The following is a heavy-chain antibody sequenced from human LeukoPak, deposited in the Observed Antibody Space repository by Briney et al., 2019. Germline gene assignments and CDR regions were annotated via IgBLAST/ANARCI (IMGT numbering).Heavy chain of an antibody. CDR3: ARDGQLGEFDP. Sequence: SETLSLTCTVSGGSISSSSYYWGWIRQPPGKGLEWIGSIYYSGSTYYNPSLKSRVTISVDTSKNQFSLKLSSVTAADTAVYYCARDGQLGEFDPWGQGTLVTVSS. CDR1: GGSISSSSYY. CDR2: IYYSGST. D-gene: IGHD2-2*01. V-gene: IGHV4-39*02. J-gene: IGHJ5*02.